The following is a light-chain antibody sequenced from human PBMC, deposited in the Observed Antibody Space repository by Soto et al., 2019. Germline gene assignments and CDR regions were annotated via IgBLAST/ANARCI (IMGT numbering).Light chain of an antibody. V-gene: IGLV1-51*01. CDR3: GSWDSSLSAYV. CDR1: TSNLGNNY. CDR2: DDI. J-gene: IGLJ1*01. Sequence: QSVLAQPPSVSAAPGQRVTVSCSTTTSNLGNNYISWYQHLPGAAPGLLIYDDIERPSGIPDRFSGSRSATSATLGIAGLQTGDEADYYCGSWDSSLSAYVFGTGTKGTVL.